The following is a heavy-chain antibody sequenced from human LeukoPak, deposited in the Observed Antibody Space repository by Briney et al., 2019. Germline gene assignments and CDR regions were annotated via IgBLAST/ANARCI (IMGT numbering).Heavy chain of an antibody. CDR2: ISGSGGTT. D-gene: IGHD1-26*01. Sequence: GGSLRLSCAASGFTFSSYGMSWVRQAPGKGLEWVSVISGSGGTTYYADSVKGRFTISRDNSKSTLYLQMNSLSAEDTAVYYCAKDSIFKGGSYYPYNWFDPWGQGTLVTVAS. V-gene: IGHV3-23*01. J-gene: IGHJ5*02. CDR1: GFTFSSYG. CDR3: AKDSIFKGGSYYPYNWFDP.